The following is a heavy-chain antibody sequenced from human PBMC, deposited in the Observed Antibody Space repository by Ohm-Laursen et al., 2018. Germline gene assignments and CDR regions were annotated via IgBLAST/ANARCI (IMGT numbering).Heavy chain of an antibody. D-gene: IGHD6-19*01. V-gene: IGHV4-34*01. CDR1: GESSSGYF. Sequence: SETLSLTCAVTGESSSGYFWNWIRQPPGKGLEWIGEISQSGSTKYNPSLKRRVTLSADSSNPQFSLRLTSVTAADTATYYCARGSGFFKLDVWGQGTTVTVSS. J-gene: IGHJ6*02. CDR2: ISQSGST. CDR3: ARGSGFFKLDV.